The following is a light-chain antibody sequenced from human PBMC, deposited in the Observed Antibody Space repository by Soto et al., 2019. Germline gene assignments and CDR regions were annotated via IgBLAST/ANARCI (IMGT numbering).Light chain of an antibody. CDR2: GAS. CDR3: QQYGNSPGT. Sequence: EIELTQSPGTLSLSLGERATLSCRASHSFSSSYLAWYQQKPGQPPRLLIYGASSRATGIPDRFSGSGSGTDFTLTIGRLEPEDFAVYYCQQYGNSPGTFGQGTKV. J-gene: IGKJ1*01. V-gene: IGKV3-20*01. CDR1: HSFSSSY.